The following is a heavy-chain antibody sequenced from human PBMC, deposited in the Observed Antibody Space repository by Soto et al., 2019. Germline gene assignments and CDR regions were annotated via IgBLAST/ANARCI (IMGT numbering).Heavy chain of an antibody. D-gene: IGHD6-19*01. Sequence: PGGSLRLSCAASGFTFSSYGMHWVRQAPGKGLEWVAVISYDGSNKYYADSVKGRFTISRDNSKNTLYLQMNSLRAEDTAVYYCAKDIAVAGLHYYYYYGMDVWGQGTTVTVSS. J-gene: IGHJ6*02. CDR3: AKDIAVAGLHYYYYYGMDV. CDR1: GFTFSSYG. V-gene: IGHV3-30*18. CDR2: ISYDGSNK.